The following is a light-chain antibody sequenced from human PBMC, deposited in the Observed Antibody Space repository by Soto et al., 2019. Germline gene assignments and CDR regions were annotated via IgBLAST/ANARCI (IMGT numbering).Light chain of an antibody. J-gene: IGLJ3*02. Sequence: QSALTQPASASGYPGQSITISCTGTSSDVGSYNLVSWYQQHPGKAPKLMIYEGSKRRSGVSNRFSGSKSGNTASLTIAGLQGEDEADYYCCSYAGSRVFGGGTKLTVL. CDR3: CSYAGSRV. CDR2: EGS. V-gene: IGLV2-23*01. CDR1: SSDVGSYNL.